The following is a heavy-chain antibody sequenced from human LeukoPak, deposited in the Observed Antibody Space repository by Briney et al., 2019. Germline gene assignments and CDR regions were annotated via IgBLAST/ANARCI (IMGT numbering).Heavy chain of an antibody. CDR3: ARESGILTGYYL. D-gene: IGHD3-9*01. Sequence: PSETLSLTCTVSGGSLSSYYWSWIRHPAGKGLEWIGRIYTSGSPNYNPSLKSRVTMSVDTSKKQFSLKLSSVTAAETAVYYCARESGILTGYYLWGQGTLVTVSS. V-gene: IGHV4-4*07. CDR1: GGSLSSYY. J-gene: IGHJ4*02. CDR2: IYTSGSP.